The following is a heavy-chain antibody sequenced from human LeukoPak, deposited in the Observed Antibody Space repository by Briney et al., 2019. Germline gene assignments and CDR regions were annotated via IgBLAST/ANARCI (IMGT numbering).Heavy chain of an antibody. D-gene: IGHD5-12*01. J-gene: IGHJ5*02. V-gene: IGHV1-8*03. CDR1: GYTFTSYD. CDR3: ARSGYDYSWFDP. CDR2: MNPNSGNT. Sequence: GASVKVSCKASGYTFTSYDIIWVRQATGQGLEWMGWMNPNSGNTGYAQKFQGRVTITRNTSISTAYMELSSLRSEDTAVYYCARSGYDYSWFDPWGQGTLVTVSS.